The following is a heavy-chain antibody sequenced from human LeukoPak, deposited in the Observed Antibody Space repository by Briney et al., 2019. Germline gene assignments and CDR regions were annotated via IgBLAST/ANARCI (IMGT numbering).Heavy chain of an antibody. CDR1: GYTFTSYG. CDR3: ARDKAVTTEVTQHFQH. CDR2: ISAYNGYT. D-gene: IGHD4-23*01. V-gene: IGHV1-18*01. J-gene: IGHJ1*01. Sequence: GASVKVSCKASGYTFTSYGISWVRQAPGQGLEWMGWISAYNGYTDYVQKLQFRVTMTTDTSTSTAYMELRSLRSDDTAVYYCARDKAVTTEVTQHFQHWGQGTLVTVSS.